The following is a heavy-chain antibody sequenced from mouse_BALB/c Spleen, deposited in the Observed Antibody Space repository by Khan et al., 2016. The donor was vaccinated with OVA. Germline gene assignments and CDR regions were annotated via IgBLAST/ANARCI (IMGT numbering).Heavy chain of an antibody. CDR1: GYTFTDYY. CDR2: IYPGSGNT. CDR3: ARMDTTSLDC. V-gene: IGHV1-77*01. J-gene: IGHJ2*01. D-gene: IGHD2-3*01. Sequence: QVLLQQSRTELARPGASVKLSCKASGYTFTDYYINWVKQRTGQGLEWIGEIYPGSGNTYYNEKFKGKATLTADKSSSTAYMQLSRLTSEDSAVYFCARMDTTSLDCWGQGTTLTLSS.